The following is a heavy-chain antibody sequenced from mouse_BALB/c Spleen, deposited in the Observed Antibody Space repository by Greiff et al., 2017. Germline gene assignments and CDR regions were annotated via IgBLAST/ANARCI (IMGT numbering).Heavy chain of an antibody. D-gene: IGHD2-14*01. CDR1: GYTFTSYT. CDR3: ARRYDGYYAMDY. CDR2: INPSSGDT. V-gene: IGHV1-4*01. Sequence: QVHVKQSGAELARPGASVKMSCKASGYTFTSYTMHWVKQRPGQGLEWIGYINPSSGDTNYNQKFKDKATLTADKSSSTAYMQLSSLTSEDSAVYYCARRYDGYYAMDYWGQGTSVTVSS. J-gene: IGHJ4*01.